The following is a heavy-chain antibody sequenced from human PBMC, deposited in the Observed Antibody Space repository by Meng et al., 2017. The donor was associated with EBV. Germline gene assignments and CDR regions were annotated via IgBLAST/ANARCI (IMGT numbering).Heavy chain of an antibody. CDR3: ARDRGGYYDSSGYYAD. CDR1: GGSISSSNW. Sequence: QVQLQESGAGLVKPSGTLSPTCAVSGGSISSSNWWSWVRQPPGKGLEWIGEIYHSGSTNYNPSLKSRVTISVGKSKNQFSLKLSSVTAADTAVYYCARDRGGYYDSSGYYADWGQGTLVTVSP. J-gene: IGHJ4*02. CDR2: IYHSGST. V-gene: IGHV4-4*02. D-gene: IGHD3-22*01.